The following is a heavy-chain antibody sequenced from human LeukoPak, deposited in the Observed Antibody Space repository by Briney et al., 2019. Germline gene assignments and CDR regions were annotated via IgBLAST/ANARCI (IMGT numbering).Heavy chain of an antibody. CDR2: ISSSSSTI. Sequence: GGSLRLSCAASGFTFSSYSMNWVRQAPGKGLEWVSYISSSSSTIYYADSVKGRFTISRDNAKNSLYLQMNSLRAEDTAVYYCARERNLEIAVAGTIFYYWGQGTLVTVSS. V-gene: IGHV3-48*04. J-gene: IGHJ4*02. CDR1: GFTFSSYS. D-gene: IGHD6-19*01. CDR3: ARERNLEIAVAGTIFYY.